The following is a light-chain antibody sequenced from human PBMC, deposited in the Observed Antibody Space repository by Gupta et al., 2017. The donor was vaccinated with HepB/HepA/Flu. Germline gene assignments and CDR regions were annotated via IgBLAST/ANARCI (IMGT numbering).Light chain of an antibody. CDR2: DAS. CDR1: QNINKY. V-gene: IGKV3-11*01. CDR3: QQRGNWPLCS. J-gene: IGKJ2*04. Sequence: EIVLTQSPGTLSLSPGEGATLSCRASQNINKYLAWYKQKPGQAPRLLIYDASNRATGIPARFSGSGYGTDFTLTISSREPEDFAVYYCQQRGNWPLCSFGQGTKLEIK.